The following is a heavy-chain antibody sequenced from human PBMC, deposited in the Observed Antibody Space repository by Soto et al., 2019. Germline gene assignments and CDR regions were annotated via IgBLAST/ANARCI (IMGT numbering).Heavy chain of an antibody. V-gene: IGHV3-11*01. J-gene: IGHJ4*02. CDR1: GFTFSDYY. D-gene: IGHD2-15*01. CDR3: ARSARPYCSGGSCPTLNFDY. Sequence: GGSLRLSCAASGFTFSDYYMSWIRQAPGKGLEWVSYITSSGSTIYYADSVKGRFTISRDNAKNSLYLQMNSLRAEDTAVYYCARSARPYCSGGSCPTLNFDYWGQGTLVTVSS. CDR2: ITSSGSTI.